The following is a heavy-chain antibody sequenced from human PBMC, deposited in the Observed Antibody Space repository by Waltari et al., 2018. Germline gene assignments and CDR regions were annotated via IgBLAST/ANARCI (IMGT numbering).Heavy chain of an antibody. Sequence: QVQLQESGPGLVKPSETLSLTCTVSGGSISSPYWSWIRQPPGKGLEWIGYIYYSGSTNYNPSLKSRVTISVDTSKNQFSLKLSSVTAADTAVYYCARVVGGYSSGWVDYWGQGTLVTVSS. V-gene: IGHV4-59*11. CDR1: GGSISSPY. D-gene: IGHD6-19*01. J-gene: IGHJ4*02. CDR3: ARVVGGYSSGWVDY. CDR2: IYYSGST.